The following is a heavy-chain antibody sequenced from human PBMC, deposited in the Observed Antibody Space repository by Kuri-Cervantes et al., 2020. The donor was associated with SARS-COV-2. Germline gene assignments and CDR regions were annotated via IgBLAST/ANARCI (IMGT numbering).Heavy chain of an antibody. CDR2: ISSSSSTI. V-gene: IGHV3-48*01. D-gene: IGHD3-9*01. CDR1: GFTFSSYS. J-gene: IGHJ6*02. Sequence: GESLKISCAASGFTFSSYSMNWVRQAPGKGLEWVSYISSSSSTIYYADSVKGRFTISRDNAKNSLYLQMNSLRAEDTAVYYCASHYDILTGYLLGYYYYGMDVWGQGTTVTVSS. CDR3: ASHYDILTGYLLGYYYYGMDV.